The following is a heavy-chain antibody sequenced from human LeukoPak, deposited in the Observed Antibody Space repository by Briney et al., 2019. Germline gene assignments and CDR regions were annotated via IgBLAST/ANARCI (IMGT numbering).Heavy chain of an antibody. Sequence: GGSLRLSCAASGFTFSSYAMSWVRQAPGKGLEWVSAIGQSGGNSYYADSVKGRFTISRDNSKSTLYLQMNSLRAEDTAVYYCAKSRWSASNWFDPWGQGTLVTVSS. CDR2: IGQSGGNS. CDR3: AKSRWSASNWFDP. J-gene: IGHJ5*02. CDR1: GFTFSSYA. D-gene: IGHD3-16*02. V-gene: IGHV3-23*01.